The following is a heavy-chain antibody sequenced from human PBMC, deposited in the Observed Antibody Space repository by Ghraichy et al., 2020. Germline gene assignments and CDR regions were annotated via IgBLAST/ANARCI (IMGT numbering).Heavy chain of an antibody. J-gene: IGHJ6*02. V-gene: IGHV3-30-3*01. D-gene: IGHD2-8*01. CDR3: AKGRSYCSNGVCYSSGGLDV. CDR1: GFAFSIYG. CDR2: ISYDGSKE. Sequence: GESLNISCAAPGFAFSIYGMHWVRQAPGKGLEWVAAISYDGSKEYYADSVKGRFTISRDNSNNTLYLQMNSLRAEGTAVYYCAKGRSYCSNGVCYSSGGLDVWGQGTTVTVSS.